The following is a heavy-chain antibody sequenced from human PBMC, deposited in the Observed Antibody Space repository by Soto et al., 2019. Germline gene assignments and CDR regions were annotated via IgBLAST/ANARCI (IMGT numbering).Heavy chain of an antibody. CDR1: GYTFTGYY. CDR3: ARGIDILTGYPTMDV. CDR2: INPNSGGT. Sequence: GASVKVSCKASGYTFTGYYMHWVRQAPGQGLEWMGWINPNSGGTNYAQKFQGWVTMTRDTSISTAYMELSRLRSDDTAVYYCARGIDILTGYPTMDVWGQGTTVTVSS. D-gene: IGHD3-9*01. V-gene: IGHV1-2*04. J-gene: IGHJ6*02.